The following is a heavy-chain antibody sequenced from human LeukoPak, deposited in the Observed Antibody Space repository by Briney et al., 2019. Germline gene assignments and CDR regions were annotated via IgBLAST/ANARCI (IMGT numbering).Heavy chain of an antibody. V-gene: IGHV3-9*01. J-gene: IGHJ3*02. CDR3: AKASGFGEFYDAFDI. D-gene: IGHD3-10*01. CDR1: GFTFDDYA. Sequence: SLRLSCAASGFTFDDYAMHWVRQAPGKGLEWVSGISWNSGSIGYADSVKGRFTISRDNAKNSLYLQMNSLRAEDTALYYCAKASGFGEFYDAFDIWGQGTMVTVSS. CDR2: ISWNSGSI.